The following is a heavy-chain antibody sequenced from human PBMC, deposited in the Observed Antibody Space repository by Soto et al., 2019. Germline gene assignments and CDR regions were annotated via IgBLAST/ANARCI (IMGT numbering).Heavy chain of an antibody. CDR1: GGSISSSSYY. Sequence: SETLSLTCTVSGGSISSSSYYWGWIRQPPGKGLEWIGSIYYSGSTYYNPSLKSRVTISVDTSKNQFSLKLSSVTAADTAVYYCARIYYDSSGPSFLVYYYYYGMDVWGQGTTVTVS. J-gene: IGHJ6*02. D-gene: IGHD3-22*01. CDR2: IYYSGST. V-gene: IGHV4-39*01. CDR3: ARIYYDSSGPSFLVYYYYYGMDV.